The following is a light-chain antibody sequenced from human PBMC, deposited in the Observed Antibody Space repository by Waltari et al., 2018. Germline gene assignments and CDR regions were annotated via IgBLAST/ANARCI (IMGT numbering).Light chain of an antibody. CDR3: REPNRYPLGN. V-gene: IGKV1-9*01. J-gene: IGKJ4*01. CDR1: QGISSY. Sequence: DIHLPQSPSFLSAAVGDRGTITSRASQGISSYLAWYQEKPGKARKPLSYAASTLQSGVTSRFSGSGSEKEFTLTISSVQTEDIAWFYGREPNRYPLGNFSGGTKVA. CDR2: AAS.